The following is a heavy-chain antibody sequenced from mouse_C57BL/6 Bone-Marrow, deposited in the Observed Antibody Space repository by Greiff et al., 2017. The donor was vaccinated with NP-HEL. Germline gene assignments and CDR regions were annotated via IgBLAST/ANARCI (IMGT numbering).Heavy chain of an antibody. D-gene: IGHD2-4*01. Sequence: VQLQQSVAELVRPRASVKLSCTASGFNIKNTYMHWVKQRPEQGLEWIGRIDPANGNPKYAPKFQGKATITADTSSNTAYLQLSSLTSEDTAIYYCARETIYYDYDERFAYWGQGTLVTVSA. CDR2: IDPANGNP. CDR1: GFNIKNTY. V-gene: IGHV14-3*01. CDR3: ARETIYYDYDERFAY. J-gene: IGHJ3*01.